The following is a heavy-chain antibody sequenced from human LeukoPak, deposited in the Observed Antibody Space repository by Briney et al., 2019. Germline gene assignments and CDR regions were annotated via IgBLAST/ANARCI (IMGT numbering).Heavy chain of an antibody. J-gene: IGHJ4*02. Sequence: ASVKVSCKASGYTFTDYYIHWVRQAPGQGLEWMGRISPNSGGTSYAQKFQGRVTMTRDTSIATAYMELSSLRSDDTAVYYCARDQGRGYSYGVLTDWGQGTLVTVSS. CDR1: GYTFTDYY. D-gene: IGHD5-18*01. CDR2: ISPNSGGT. V-gene: IGHV1-2*06. CDR3: ARDQGRGYSYGVLTD.